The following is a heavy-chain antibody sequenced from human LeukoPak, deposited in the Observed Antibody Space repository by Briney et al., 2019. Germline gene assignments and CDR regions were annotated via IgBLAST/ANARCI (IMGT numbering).Heavy chain of an antibody. J-gene: IGHJ4*02. CDR1: GYTFTSYG. CDR3: ASHPLPLYSSSWTRCFDY. CDR2: ISAYNGNT. V-gene: IGHV1-18*01. Sequence: GASVKVSCKASGYTFTSYGISWVRQAPGQGLEWMGWISAYNGNTNYAQKLQGRVTMTTDTSTSTAYMELRSLRSDDTAVYYCASHPLPLYSSSWTRCFDYWGQGTLVTVSS. D-gene: IGHD6-13*01.